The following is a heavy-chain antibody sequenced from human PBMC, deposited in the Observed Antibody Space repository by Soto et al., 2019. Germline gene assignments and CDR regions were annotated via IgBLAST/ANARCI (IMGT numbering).Heavy chain of an antibody. D-gene: IGHD3-10*01. CDR2: IYSSGST. J-gene: IGHJ2*01. CDR3: ARRYYDSGTDYNSFHYFDL. V-gene: IGHV4-39*01. CDR1: GGSIRSFSYH. Sequence: QLQLQESGPRLVKPSETLSLTCTVSGGSIRSFSYHWGWIRQPPGKGLEWIGNIYSSGSTNYNPALKSRVTISVDTSNNQLSLTLSSVTASDRGVYYCARRYYDSGTDYNSFHYFDLWGRGTLVTVSS.